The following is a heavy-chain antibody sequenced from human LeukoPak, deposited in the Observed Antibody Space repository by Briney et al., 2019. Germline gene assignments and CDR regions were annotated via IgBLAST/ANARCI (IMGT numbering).Heavy chain of an antibody. CDR1: DFIFTKYW. V-gene: IGHV3-7*01. D-gene: IGHD1-26*01. CDR2: IREDGNKD. J-gene: IGHJ4*02. Sequence: GGSLRLSCLGSDFIFTKYWMTWVRQAPGKGLEWVANIREDGNKDNYIDSVRGRFTISGDNAKNSLYLQMNSLRAEDTAVYYCARDEVGGPLKYWGQGILVTVSS. CDR3: ARDEVGGPLKY.